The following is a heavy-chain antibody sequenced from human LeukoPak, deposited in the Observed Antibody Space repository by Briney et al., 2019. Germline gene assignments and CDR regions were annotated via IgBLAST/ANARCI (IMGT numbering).Heavy chain of an antibody. D-gene: IGHD3-10*01. V-gene: IGHV3-74*01. CDR1: GFTFSSYW. CDR2: INSDGSST. Sequence: HPGGSLRLSCAASGFTFSSYWMHWVRQAPGKGLVWVSRINSDGSSTSYADSVKGRFTISRDNAKNTLYLQMNSLRAEDTAVYYCARGDGSGSYYLVLDYWGQGTLVTVSS. J-gene: IGHJ4*02. CDR3: ARGDGSGSYYLVLDY.